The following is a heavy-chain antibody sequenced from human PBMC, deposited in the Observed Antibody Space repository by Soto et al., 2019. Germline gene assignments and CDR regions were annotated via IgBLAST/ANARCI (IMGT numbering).Heavy chain of an antibody. CDR2: IDPGDSNT. D-gene: IGHD3-10*01. CDR1: GYSFTNYW. J-gene: IGHJ6*02. Sequence: PGESLKISWKGSGYSFTNYWINWVRQMPGKGLEWMGRIDPGDSNTNYSPSFQGHVTISADKSISTAYLQWSSLRASDTAIYYCAKRKEAAGSAYLFNGMDGWGQGTTVTVYS. V-gene: IGHV5-10-1*01. CDR3: AKRKEAAGSAYLFNGMDG.